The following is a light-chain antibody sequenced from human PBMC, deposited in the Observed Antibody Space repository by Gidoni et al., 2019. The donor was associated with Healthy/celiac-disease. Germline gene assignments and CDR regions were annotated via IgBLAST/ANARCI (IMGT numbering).Light chain of an antibody. CDR2: KSS. V-gene: IGKV1-5*03. Sequence: DIQMTQSPSTLSASVGDRVTITCRASQSISSWLAWYQQKPGKAPKLLIYKSSSLESGVPSRFSGSGSGTEFPLTISSLQPDDFATYYCQQYNSYPTFXQXTKVEIK. J-gene: IGKJ1*01. CDR1: QSISSW. CDR3: QQYNSYPT.